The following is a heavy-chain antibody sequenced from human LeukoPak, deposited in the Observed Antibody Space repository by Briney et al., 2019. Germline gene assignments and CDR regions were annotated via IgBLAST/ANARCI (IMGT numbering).Heavy chain of an antibody. CDR2: INHSGST. D-gene: IGHD3-22*01. Sequence: SETLSLTCAVYGGSFSGYYWSWIRQPPGRGLEWIGEINHSGSTNYNPSLKSRVTISVDTSKNQFSLKLSSVTAADTAVYYCARGRRITMIVVVIKTYFEYGAQGTLVTVSS. J-gene: IGHJ4*02. CDR3: ARGRRITMIVVVIKTYFEY. CDR1: GGSFSGYY. V-gene: IGHV4-34*01.